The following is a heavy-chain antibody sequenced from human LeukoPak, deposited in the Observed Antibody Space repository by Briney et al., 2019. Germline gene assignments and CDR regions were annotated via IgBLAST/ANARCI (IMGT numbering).Heavy chain of an antibody. V-gene: IGHV1-18*01. Sequence: ASVKVSCKASGYTFTSYGISWVRQAPGQGLEWMGWISAYNGNTNYAQKLQGRVTMTRNTSISTAYMELSSLRSEDTAVYYCAPAYCSGGSCYYYWGQGTLVTVSS. CDR2: ISAYNGNT. J-gene: IGHJ4*02. D-gene: IGHD2-15*01. CDR1: GYTFTSYG. CDR3: APAYCSGGSCYYY.